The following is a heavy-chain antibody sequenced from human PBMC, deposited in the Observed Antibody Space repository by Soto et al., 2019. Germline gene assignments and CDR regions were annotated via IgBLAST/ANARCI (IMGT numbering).Heavy chain of an antibody. CDR1: GESFSGYC. D-gene: IGHD5-12*01. CDR3: ARRRVGYNFDY. CDR2: IDHTGST. J-gene: IGHJ4*02. Sequence: QVQLQQWGAGLLKPSGTLSLTCAVYGESFSGYCWNWIRQPPGKGLEWIGEIDHTGSTNYNPSLKSRLTISVDTSKNQFSLKLNSVTAADTAVYYCARRRVGYNFDYWGQGNLVTVSS. V-gene: IGHV4-34*01.